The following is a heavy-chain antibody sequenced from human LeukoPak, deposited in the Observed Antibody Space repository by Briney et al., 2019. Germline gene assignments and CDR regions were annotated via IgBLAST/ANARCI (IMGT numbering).Heavy chain of an antibody. Sequence: GGTLRLSCAASGFTFSSYGMSWVRQAPGKGLEWVSALSGSGATTYYADSVKGRFTISRDNSKNTLYLQMNSLRAEDTAVYYCAKRAAQSCSGGTCYFFDYWGQGILVTVSS. CDR3: AKRAAQSCSGGTCYFFDY. CDR1: GFTFSSYG. CDR2: LSGSGATT. J-gene: IGHJ4*02. V-gene: IGHV3-23*01. D-gene: IGHD2-15*01.